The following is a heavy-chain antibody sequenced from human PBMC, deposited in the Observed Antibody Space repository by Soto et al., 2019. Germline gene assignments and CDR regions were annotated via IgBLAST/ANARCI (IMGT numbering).Heavy chain of an antibody. CDR1: GGCISSSNW. V-gene: IGHV4-4*02. CDR3: ARVGAAARTTNGIAVATFDY. Sequence: QVQLQESGPGLVKPSGTLSLTCAVSGGCISSSNWWSWVRQPPGKGLEWIGEIYHSGSTNYNPSLKSRVTISVHKSKNQFSLKLSSVTAADTAVYYCARVGAAARTTNGIAVATFDYWGQGTLVTVSS. D-gene: IGHD6-19*01. CDR2: IYHSGST. J-gene: IGHJ4*02.